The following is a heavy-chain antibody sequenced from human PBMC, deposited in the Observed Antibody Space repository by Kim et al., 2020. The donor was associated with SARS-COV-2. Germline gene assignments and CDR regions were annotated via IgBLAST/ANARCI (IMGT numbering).Heavy chain of an antibody. CDR1: GFTISSYW. D-gene: IGHD3-10*01. CDR2: INGGGSSS. CDR3: ARGGIWFGDC. Sequence: GGSLRLSCAASGFTISSYWMRWVRQPPGKGLVWVSRINGGGSSSYHADSVKGRFTISRDNAKNTLYLQMNSLRAEDTAVYYCARGGIWFGDCWGQGALVT. J-gene: IGHJ4*02. V-gene: IGHV3-74*01.